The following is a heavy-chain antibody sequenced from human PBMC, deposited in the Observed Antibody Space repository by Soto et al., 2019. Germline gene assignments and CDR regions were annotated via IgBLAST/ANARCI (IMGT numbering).Heavy chain of an antibody. J-gene: IGHJ5*02. CDR2: MNPNSGNT. CDR1: GGTFSSYA. V-gene: IGHV1-8*02. D-gene: IGHD1-1*01. Sequence: GASVKVSCKASGGTFSSYAISWVRQAPGQGLEWMGWMNPNSGNTGYAQKFQGRVTMTRNTSISTAYMEVSSLRSEDTAVYYCARAKLQRGVGNWLDPWGQGTLVTVSS. CDR3: ARAKLQRGVGNWLDP.